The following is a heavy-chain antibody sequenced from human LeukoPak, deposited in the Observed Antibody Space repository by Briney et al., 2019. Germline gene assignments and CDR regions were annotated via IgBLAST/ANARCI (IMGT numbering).Heavy chain of an antibody. D-gene: IGHD2-2*01. CDR3: ANSGASYCSSCLIIYYYYMDV. J-gene: IGHJ6*03. CDR2: IRYDGSNK. V-gene: IGHV3-30*02. CDR1: GVTFSSYG. Sequence: GRSLRLSCAASGVTFSSYGMHWVRQAPGKGLDWVAFIRYDGSNKYYADSVKGLFTISRDNSKNTLYLQINSLRAEDTDVYYCANSGASYCSSCLIIYYYYMDVWGKGTTVTIYS.